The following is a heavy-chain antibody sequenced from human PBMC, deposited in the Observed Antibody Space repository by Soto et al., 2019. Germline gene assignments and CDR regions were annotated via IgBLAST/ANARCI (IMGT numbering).Heavy chain of an antibody. CDR1: GDSISSYY. D-gene: IGHD3-3*02. J-gene: IGHJ4*02. Sequence: SETLSLTCTVSGDSISSYYWSWIRQPPGKGLEWIGYIYYSGSTNYNPSLKSRVTISVDTSKNQFSLKLSSVTAADTAVYYCARDRGIYFDYWGQGTLVTVSS. V-gene: IGHV4-59*01. CDR2: IYYSGST. CDR3: ARDRGIYFDY.